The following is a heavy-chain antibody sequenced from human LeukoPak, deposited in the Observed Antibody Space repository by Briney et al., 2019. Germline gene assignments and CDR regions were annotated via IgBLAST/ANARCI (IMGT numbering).Heavy chain of an antibody. V-gene: IGHV1-18*01. CDR2: ISPYNGNT. CDR3: ARGRYYSGSGSNWFDP. J-gene: IGHJ5*02. Sequence: ASVKVSCKASAYSFTSYGISWVRQAPGQGLEWMGWISPYNGNTKYAQKVQGRVTMTTDTPTSTAYMDLRRLRSDDTAVYYCARGRYYSGSGSNWFDPWGQGTLVTVSS. D-gene: IGHD3-10*01. CDR1: AYSFTSYG.